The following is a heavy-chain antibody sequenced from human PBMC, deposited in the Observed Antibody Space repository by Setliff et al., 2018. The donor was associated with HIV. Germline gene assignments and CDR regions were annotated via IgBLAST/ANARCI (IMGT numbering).Heavy chain of an antibody. Sequence: SETLSLTCTVSGGSISSHYWSWIRQPPGKGLEWIGYIYYSGSTNYNPSLKSRVTISVDTSKNQFSPKLSPVTAADTAVYYCARDHCGGDCFLDYWGQGTLVTVSS. CDR3: ARDHCGGDCFLDY. J-gene: IGHJ4*02. CDR2: IYYSGST. CDR1: GGSISSHY. V-gene: IGHV4-59*11. D-gene: IGHD2-21*01.